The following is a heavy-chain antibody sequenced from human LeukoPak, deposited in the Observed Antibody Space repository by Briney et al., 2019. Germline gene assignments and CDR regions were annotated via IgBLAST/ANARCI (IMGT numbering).Heavy chain of an antibody. CDR2: ISYSGNT. CDR1: GDSISSSSSY. CDR3: GRMISANFYFYYGMDV. V-gene: IGHV4-39*01. D-gene: IGHD4/OR15-4a*01. Sequence: SETLSLTCTVSGDSISSSSSYWGWIRQPPGKGLEWIGSISYSGNTYYNPSLKSRVSTSVDTSKNQFSLKLSSVTAADTAVYYCGRMISANFYFYYGMDVWGQGTTVTVSS. J-gene: IGHJ6*02.